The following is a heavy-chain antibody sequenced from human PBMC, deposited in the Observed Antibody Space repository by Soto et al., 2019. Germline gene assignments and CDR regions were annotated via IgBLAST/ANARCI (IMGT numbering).Heavy chain of an antibody. CDR2: ISYDGSNK. J-gene: IGHJ4*02. CDR3: AKEIRTDEDY. Sequence: GGSLRLSCAASGFTFSSYGMHWVRQAPGKGLEWVAVISYDGSNKYYADSVKGRFTISRDNSKNTLYLQMNSLRAEVTAVYYCAKEIRTDEDYWGQGTLVTVSS. CDR1: GFTFSSYG. V-gene: IGHV3-30*18. D-gene: IGHD1-1*01.